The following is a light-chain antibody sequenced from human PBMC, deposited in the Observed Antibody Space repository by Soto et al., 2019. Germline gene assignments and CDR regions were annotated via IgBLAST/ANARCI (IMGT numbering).Light chain of an antibody. Sequence: DIQMTQSPSTLSASVGDRVTITCRASQSISSWLAWYQQKPGKAPKLLIYKASSLESGVPSRFSGSGSGTEFTLTISSLQPDDFAANYCQQANSYSYWTFGQGTKVEIK. V-gene: IGKV1-5*03. CDR3: QQANSYSYWT. J-gene: IGKJ1*01. CDR2: KAS. CDR1: QSISSW.